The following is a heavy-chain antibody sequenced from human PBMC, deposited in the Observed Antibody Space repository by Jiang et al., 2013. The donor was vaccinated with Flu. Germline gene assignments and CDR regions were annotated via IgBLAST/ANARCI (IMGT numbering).Heavy chain of an antibody. Sequence: GFTFSSYAMHWVRQAPGKGLEWVAVISYDGSNKYYADSVKGRFTISRDNSKNTLYLQMNSLRAEDTAVYYCARGGQPFYIGYGDFDYWGQGTLVTVSS. J-gene: IGHJ4*02. CDR1: GFTFSSYA. V-gene: IGHV3-30*04. CDR3: ARGGQPFYIGYGDFDY. CDR2: ISYDGSNK. D-gene: IGHD4-17*01.